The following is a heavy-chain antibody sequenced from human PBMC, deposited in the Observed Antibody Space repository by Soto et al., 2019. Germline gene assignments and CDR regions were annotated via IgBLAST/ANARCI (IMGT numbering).Heavy chain of an antibody. CDR1: GASVNSANYY. D-gene: IGHD3-22*01. CDR3: TRDTSGYHPTY. Sequence: NPSETLSLTCTLSGASVNSANYYWSWIRQPPGKGLEWIGFIYYSGSTKYNPSLKSRVTISLDTSKNRISLNLTSVTAADPAVYYCTRDTSGYHPTYWGQGTLVTVSS. J-gene: IGHJ4*02. V-gene: IGHV4-61*01. CDR2: IYYSGST.